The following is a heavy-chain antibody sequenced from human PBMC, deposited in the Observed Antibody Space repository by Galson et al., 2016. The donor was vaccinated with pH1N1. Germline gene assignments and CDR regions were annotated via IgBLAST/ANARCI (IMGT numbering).Heavy chain of an antibody. CDR3: ARDSEYYRWYYFDP. D-gene: IGHD2/OR15-2a*01. J-gene: IGHJ5*02. Sequence: SLRLSCAASGFTFSSYWMSWVRQVPGKGLEWVSYISGGSSSISYADSVKGRFTVSRDNAKNSLYLQMNSLRAEDTAVYYCARDSEYYRWYYFDPWGQGTLVTVSS. CDR2: ISGGSSSI. CDR1: GFTFSSYW. V-gene: IGHV3-48*01.